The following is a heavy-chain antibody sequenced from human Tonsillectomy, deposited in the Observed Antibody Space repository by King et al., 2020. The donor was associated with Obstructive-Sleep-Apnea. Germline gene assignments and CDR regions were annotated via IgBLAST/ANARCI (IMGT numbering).Heavy chain of an antibody. CDR3: AKDWGYYYDSSGYWHFDL. V-gene: IGHV3-9*01. Sequence: QLVQSGGGLVQPGRSLRLSCAASGFTFDDYAMHWVRQAPGKGLEWVSGIRWNSGSIGYADSVKGRFTISRDNAKNSLYLQMNSLRAEDTALYYCAKDWGYYYDSSGYWHFDLWGRGTLVTVSS. CDR2: IRWNSGSI. J-gene: IGHJ2*01. D-gene: IGHD3-22*01. CDR1: GFTFDDYA.